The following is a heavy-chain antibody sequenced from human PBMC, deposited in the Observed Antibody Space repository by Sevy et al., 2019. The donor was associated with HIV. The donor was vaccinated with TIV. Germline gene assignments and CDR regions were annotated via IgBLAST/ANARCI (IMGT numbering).Heavy chain of an antibody. CDR3: TRTWSFSSSFFPDFDS. Sequence: LSLTCAASGFSFSDSSIHWVRQASGKGLEWIGRIRAKADTDATPYAASVKGRFTISRDDSKNTAFLQMSGLKSEDTAVYFCTRTWSFSSSFFPDFDSWGQGTLVTVSS. CDR2: IRAKADTDAT. V-gene: IGHV3-73*01. J-gene: IGHJ4*02. CDR1: GFSFSDSS. D-gene: IGHD3-3*01.